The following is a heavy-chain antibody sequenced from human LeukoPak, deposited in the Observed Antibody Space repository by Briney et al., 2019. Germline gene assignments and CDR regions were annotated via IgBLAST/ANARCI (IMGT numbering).Heavy chain of an antibody. Sequence: GRSLRLSCAASGFTFSSYGMHWVRQAPGKGLEWVAVISYDGSNKYYADSVKGRFTISRDNSKNTLYLQMNSLRAEDTAVYYCASVVAATPYYYGMDVWGQGTTVTVSS. V-gene: IGHV3-30*03. D-gene: IGHD2-15*01. CDR2: ISYDGSNK. CDR3: ASVVAATPYYYGMDV. J-gene: IGHJ6*02. CDR1: GFTFSSYG.